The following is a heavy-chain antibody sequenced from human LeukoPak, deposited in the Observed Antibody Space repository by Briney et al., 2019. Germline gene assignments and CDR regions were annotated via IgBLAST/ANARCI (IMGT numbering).Heavy chain of an antibody. V-gene: IGHV4-4*07. CDR3: ARGRRESQNFDY. CDR1: GGSISSYY. J-gene: IGHJ4*02. Sequence: ASETLSLTCTVSGGSISSYYWSWIRQPAGKGLEWIGRLYTSGSTNYNPSLKSRVTMSLDTSKNQFSLKLSSVTAADTAVYYCARGRRESQNFDYWGQGTLVTVSS. CDR2: LYTSGST.